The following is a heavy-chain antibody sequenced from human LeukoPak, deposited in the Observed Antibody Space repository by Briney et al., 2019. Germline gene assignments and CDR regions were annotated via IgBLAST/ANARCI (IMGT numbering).Heavy chain of an antibody. CDR1: GFTFSPYS. CDR3: AGGGAYDSSGYHGRFDY. CDR2: LSTTSSTI. J-gene: IGHJ4*02. Sequence: PGGCLRLSCAASGFTFSPYSMNWVRRAPGKGLEWISYLSTTSSTIYYADSVKGRFTISRDNARSSLYPQINSLRDEDTAVYYCAGGGAYDSSGYHGRFDYRGQGTLVTVSS. D-gene: IGHD3-22*01. V-gene: IGHV3-48*02.